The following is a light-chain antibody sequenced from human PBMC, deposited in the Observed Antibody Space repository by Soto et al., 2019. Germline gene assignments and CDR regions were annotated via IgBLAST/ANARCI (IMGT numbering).Light chain of an antibody. J-gene: IGKJ2*03. V-gene: IGKV3-15*01. CDR1: ESVSSN. CDR2: GAS. Sequence: EIVMTQSPATLSVSPGERATLSCRASESVSSNLAWYQQTPGQAPRLLIYGASTRATGVPARFSGSGSGTELPRSISSLQSVDFAVYCCQEYNNWPPVHSCGQGTKLEI. CDR3: QEYNNWPPVHS.